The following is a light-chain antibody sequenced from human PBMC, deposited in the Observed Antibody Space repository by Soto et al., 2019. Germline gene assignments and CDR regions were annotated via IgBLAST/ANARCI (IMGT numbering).Light chain of an antibody. V-gene: IGKV1-39*01. Sequence: DTPMTQPPYSLSASAADRVTITWRASQSIRRSLNWYRQKPGQAPKLLIYAASNLQSGVPSRFSGRGSGTDFTLTVESLQPEDFAAYYCQQGYSNPWTFGQGTKVDIK. J-gene: IGKJ1*01. CDR2: AAS. CDR3: QQGYSNPWT. CDR1: QSIRRS.